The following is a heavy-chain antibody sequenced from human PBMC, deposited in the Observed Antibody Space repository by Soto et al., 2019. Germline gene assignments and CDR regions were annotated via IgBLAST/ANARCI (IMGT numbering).Heavy chain of an antibody. J-gene: IGHJ4*02. D-gene: IGHD2-8*01. CDR2: ISSSSSYI. CDR3: ASHKWGFDY. Sequence: EVQLVASGGGLVKPGGSLRLSCAASGLTFSTSSMNWVRQAPGKGLEWVSSISSSSSYIHYADSVKGRFTISRDNTKNSLYLQMNSVRAEDTAVYYCASHKWGFDYWGQGTLVTVSS. V-gene: IGHV3-21*01. CDR1: GLTFSTSS.